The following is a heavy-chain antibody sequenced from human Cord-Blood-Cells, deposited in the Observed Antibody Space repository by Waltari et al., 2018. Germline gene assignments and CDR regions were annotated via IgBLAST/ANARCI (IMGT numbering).Heavy chain of an antibody. D-gene: IGHD3-3*01. Sequence: EVQLVESGGGLIQPGGSLRLSCAASGFTVSSNYMRWVRPAPGKGLEWVSVISSGGSTYYADSVKGRFTISRDNSKNTLYLQMNSLRAEDTAVYYCARSGRRITIFGGVKDAFDIWGQGTMVTVSS. J-gene: IGHJ3*02. V-gene: IGHV3-53*01. CDR3: ARSGRRITIFGGVKDAFDI. CDR2: ISSGGST. CDR1: GFTVSSNY.